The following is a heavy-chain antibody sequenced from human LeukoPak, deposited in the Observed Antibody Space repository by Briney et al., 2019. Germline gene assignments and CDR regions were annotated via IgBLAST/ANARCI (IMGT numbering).Heavy chain of an antibody. J-gene: IGHJ6*02. CDR2: INPNSGGT. CDR1: GYTFTSNY. Sequence: ASVKVSCKASGYTFTSNYMHWVRQAPGQGLEWMGRINPNSGGTNYAQKFQGRVTMTRDTSISTAYMELSRLRSDDTAVYYCARAWAGAYYYYGMDVWGQGTTVTVSS. CDR3: ARAWAGAYYYYGMDV. V-gene: IGHV1-2*06. D-gene: IGHD3-10*01.